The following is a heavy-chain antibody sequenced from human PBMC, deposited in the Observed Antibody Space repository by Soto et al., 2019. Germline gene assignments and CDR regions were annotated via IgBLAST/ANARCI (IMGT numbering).Heavy chain of an antibody. CDR2: IYYSGST. Sequence: QVQLQESGPGLVKPSETLSLTCTVSGGSISSYYWSWIRQPPGKGLEWIGYIYYSGSTNYNPSLKSRVTISVDTSKNQFSLKLSSVTAADTAVYYCASQPYDSSGYYYVPFQHWGQGTLVTVSS. J-gene: IGHJ1*01. D-gene: IGHD3-22*01. CDR3: ASQPYDSSGYYYVPFQH. CDR1: GGSISSYY. V-gene: IGHV4-59*01.